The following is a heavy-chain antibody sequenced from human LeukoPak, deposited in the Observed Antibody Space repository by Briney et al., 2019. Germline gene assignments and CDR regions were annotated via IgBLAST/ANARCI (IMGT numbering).Heavy chain of an antibody. CDR3: ARQSRDGSKTRGYYFDY. J-gene: IGHJ4*02. Sequence: PGESLKISCQVSGYIFTHYWIGWVRLMPGEGLESMGIIYPADSHTTYSPPFQGQVSISADKSISTVYLQWSSLKPSDTAIYYCARQSRDGSKTRGYYFDYWGQGTLVTVSS. CDR1: GYIFTHYW. V-gene: IGHV5-51*01. CDR2: IYPADSHT. D-gene: IGHD3-10*01.